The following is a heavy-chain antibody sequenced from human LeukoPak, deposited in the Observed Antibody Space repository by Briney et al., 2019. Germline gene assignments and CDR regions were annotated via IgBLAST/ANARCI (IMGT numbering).Heavy chain of an antibody. CDR3: ARDQTYSGSGIYTYFDY. V-gene: IGHV4-61*02. J-gene: IGHJ4*02. D-gene: IGHD3-10*01. Sequence: SETLSLTCTVSGGSISSGSYYWSWIRQPAGKGLEYIERIYTSGSTNYNPSLKSRVTISVDTSKNHFSLKLSSVTAADTAVYYCARDQTYSGSGIYTYFDYWGQGILVTVSS. CDR1: GGSISSGSYY. CDR2: IYTSGST.